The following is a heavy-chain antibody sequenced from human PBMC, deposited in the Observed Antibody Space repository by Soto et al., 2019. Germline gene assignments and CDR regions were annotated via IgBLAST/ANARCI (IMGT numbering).Heavy chain of an antibody. V-gene: IGHV1-18*01. Sequence: GASVKVSCKTSGYTFTSFGISWVRQAPGQGLEWMGWISAYSGNTNYAQKFQGRVTMTTDTSTSTAYMELRSLRSDDTAVYYCARERLPIRSGYYYYGIDVWGQGTTVTVSS. J-gene: IGHJ6*02. CDR1: GYTFTSFG. CDR2: ISAYSGNT. CDR3: ARERLPIRSGYYYYGIDV. D-gene: IGHD4-17*01.